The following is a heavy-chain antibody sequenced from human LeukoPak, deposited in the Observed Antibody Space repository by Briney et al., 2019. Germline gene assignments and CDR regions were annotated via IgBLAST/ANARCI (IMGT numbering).Heavy chain of an antibody. D-gene: IGHD3-22*01. CDR3: ASFYYDSSGYYSAFDI. CDR2: MNPNSGNT. Sequence: ASVKVSCKASGYTFTSYDINWVRQATGQGLEWMGWMNPNSGNTGYAQKFQGRVTMTRNTSISTAYMELSSLRSEETAVYYCASFYYDSSGYYSAFDIWGQGTMVTVSS. V-gene: IGHV1-8*01. J-gene: IGHJ3*02. CDR1: GYTFTSYD.